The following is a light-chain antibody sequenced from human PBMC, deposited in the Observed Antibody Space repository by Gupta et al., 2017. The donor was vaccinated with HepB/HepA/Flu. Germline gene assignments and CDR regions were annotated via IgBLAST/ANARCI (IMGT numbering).Light chain of an antibody. J-gene: IGLJ1*01. CDR3: SSDTTTRIFV. V-gene: IGLV2-14*01. CDR2: NVV. CDR1: SGDIGAYNY. Sequence: QSALTQPASVSASPGQSITISCTGTSGDIGAYNYVSCYQQHPGKVPKLLIYNVVKRPSGVSTRFSGSKCANTASLTISGLQPEDEADYYCSSDTTTRIFVFGTGTKVTVL.